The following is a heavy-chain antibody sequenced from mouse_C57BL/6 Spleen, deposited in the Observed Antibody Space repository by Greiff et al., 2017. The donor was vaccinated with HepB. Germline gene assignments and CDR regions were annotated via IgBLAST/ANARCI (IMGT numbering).Heavy chain of an antibody. D-gene: IGHD1-1*01. V-gene: IGHV14-4*01. CDR2: IDPENGDT. CDR3: TTVLLLLDY. Sequence: EVQLVESGAELVRPGASVKLSCTASGFNIKDDYMHWVKQRPEQGLEWIGWIDPENGDTEYASKFQGKATITADTSSNTAYLQLSSLTSEDTAVYYCTTVLLLLDYWGQGTTLTVSS. CDR1: GFNIKDDY. J-gene: IGHJ2*01.